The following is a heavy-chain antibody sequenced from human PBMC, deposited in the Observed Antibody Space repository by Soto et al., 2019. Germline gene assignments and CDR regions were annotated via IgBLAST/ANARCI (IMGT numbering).Heavy chain of an antibody. CDR1: GYTFRNFG. CDR2: ISAYNANA. Sequence: QIQLLQCGAEVKKPGASVKVTCKASGYTFRNFGIRWVRQAPGQGLEWMGWISAYNANANYAQKFQGRLTMTADTSTSTAYMELRSLRSEDTAVYYCARENSYFDYWGQGTLVTVSS. J-gene: IGHJ4*02. CDR3: ARENSYFDY. V-gene: IGHV1-18*01.